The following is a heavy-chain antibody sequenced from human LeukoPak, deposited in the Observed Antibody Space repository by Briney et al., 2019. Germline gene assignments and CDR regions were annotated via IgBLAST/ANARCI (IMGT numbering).Heavy chain of an antibody. J-gene: IGHJ5*02. Sequence: GGSLRLSCAASGFSFSTYAMNWVRQAPGKGLEWVSAISGSGGDTYYADSVKGRFTIFRDNSKNTLYLQMNSLRAEDTAVYYRAKEGRGGSGWYRYNWFDPWGQGTLVTVSS. D-gene: IGHD6-19*01. CDR1: GFSFSTYA. V-gene: IGHV3-23*01. CDR3: AKEGRGGSGWYRYNWFDP. CDR2: ISGSGGDT.